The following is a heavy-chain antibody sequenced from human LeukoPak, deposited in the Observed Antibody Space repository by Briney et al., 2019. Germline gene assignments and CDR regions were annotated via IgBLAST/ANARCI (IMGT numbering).Heavy chain of an antibody. CDR3: ARGNLGSSGTRDYFDY. J-gene: IGHJ4*02. CDR1: GYTFTSYY. CDR2: ITTRRGST. D-gene: IGHD1-1*01. Sequence: GASGKVSCKAFGYTFTSYYMDWVRQAPGQGLEWVGIITTRRGSTSLAHKFQGRVTMTSDPPTSTVSMELSSLRSEDTAVYYCARGNLGSSGTRDYFDYWGQGTLVSVSS. V-gene: IGHV1-46*01.